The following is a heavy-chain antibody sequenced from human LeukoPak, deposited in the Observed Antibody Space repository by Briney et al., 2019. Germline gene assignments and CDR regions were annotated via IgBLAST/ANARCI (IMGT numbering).Heavy chain of an antibody. Sequence: SETLSLTCAVYGESFSGHYWSWIRQPPGKGLEWIGEVYHSGATNYNPSLRSRVIISADRSSNQFSLRLNSVTAADTAVFYCGRGEGYGSGTVHFDYWGRGILVTVSS. CDR2: VYHSGAT. J-gene: IGHJ4*02. CDR3: GRGEGYGSGTVHFDY. CDR1: GESFSGHY. V-gene: IGHV4-34*01. D-gene: IGHD3-10*01.